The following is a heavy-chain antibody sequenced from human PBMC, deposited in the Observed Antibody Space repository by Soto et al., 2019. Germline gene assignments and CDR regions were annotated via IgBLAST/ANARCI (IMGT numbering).Heavy chain of an antibody. J-gene: IGHJ6*02. CDR2: INPNSGGT. Sequence: ASVKVSCKASGYTFTGYYMHWVRQAPGQGLEWMGWINPNSGGTNYAQKFQGRVTMTRDTSISTAYMELSSLRSDDTAVYYCARTAIAAAQDGMDVWGQGTTVTVSS. CDR1: GYTFTGYY. D-gene: IGHD6-13*01. CDR3: ARTAIAAAQDGMDV. V-gene: IGHV1-2*02.